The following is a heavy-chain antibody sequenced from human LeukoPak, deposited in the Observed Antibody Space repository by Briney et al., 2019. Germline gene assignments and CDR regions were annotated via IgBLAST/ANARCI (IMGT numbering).Heavy chain of an antibody. D-gene: IGHD2-21*01. Sequence: GGSLRLSCAASGFTFSSYSMNWVRQAPGKGLEWVSYISSSSSTIYYADSVKGRFTISRDNSKNTPYLQVNSLRTEDTAMYYCARDPYCDGDCYSWYFDYWGQGTLITVSS. J-gene: IGHJ4*02. V-gene: IGHV3-48*01. CDR2: ISSSSSTI. CDR3: ARDPYCDGDCYSWYFDY. CDR1: GFTFSSYS.